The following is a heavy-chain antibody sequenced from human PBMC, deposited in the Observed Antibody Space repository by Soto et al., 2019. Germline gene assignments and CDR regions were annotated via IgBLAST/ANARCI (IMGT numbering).Heavy chain of an antibody. J-gene: IGHJ4*02. CDR2: ISGSGHAI. D-gene: IGHD6-13*01. CDR3: AKGAQSTWYDY. V-gene: IGHV3-23*01. Sequence: GGSLRLSCAASGFTFSTYAMSWVRQAPGKGLEWVSSISGSGHAIYYADSVKGRLTISRDNSKNTLYLQMNSLRSEDMAVYYCAKGAQSTWYDYWGQGSLVTVSS. CDR1: GFTFSTYA.